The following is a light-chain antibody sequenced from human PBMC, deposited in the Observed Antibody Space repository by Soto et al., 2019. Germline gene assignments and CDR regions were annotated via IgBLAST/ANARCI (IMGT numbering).Light chain of an antibody. CDR2: DVN. CDR1: SSDVGGYNY. CDR3: NSYGGTNNYVV. Sequence: QSVLTQPPSASGSPGQSVTISCTGTSSDVGGYNYVSWYRQHPGKAPQLIIYDVNKRPSGVPDRFSGSKSGNTASLTVSGLQAEDGADYFCNSYGGTNNYVVFGGGTKLTVL. J-gene: IGLJ2*01. V-gene: IGLV2-8*01.